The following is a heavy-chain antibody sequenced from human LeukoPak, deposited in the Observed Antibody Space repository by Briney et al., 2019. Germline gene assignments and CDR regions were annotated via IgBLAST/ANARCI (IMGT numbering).Heavy chain of an antibody. D-gene: IGHD3-3*01. V-gene: IGHV1-46*01. CDR3: AIKHDFWSGYYSDSFDY. Sequence: ASVKVSCKASGYTFTSYYMHWVRQAPGQGLEWMGIINPSGGSTSYAQKFQGRVTMTRDTSTSTVYMELSSLRSEDTAVYYCAIKHDFWSGYYSDSFDYWGQGTLVTVSS. CDR2: INPSGGST. CDR1: GYTFTSYY. J-gene: IGHJ4*02.